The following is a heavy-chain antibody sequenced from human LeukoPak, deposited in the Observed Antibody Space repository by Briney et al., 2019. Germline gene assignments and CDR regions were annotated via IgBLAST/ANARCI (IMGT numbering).Heavy chain of an antibody. CDR1: GFTFMTYG. J-gene: IGHJ4*02. CDR2: IQFDGTNE. CDR3: ASNPEGAVPAAPPLDY. Sequence: GGSLRLSCAASGFTFMTYGMHWVRQAPGKGLEWVAFIQFDGTNEYYADSVKGRFTISRDNSKNTLYLQMNSLRAEDTAVYYCASNPEGAVPAAPPLDYWGQGTLVTVSS. V-gene: IGHV3-30*02. D-gene: IGHD2-2*01.